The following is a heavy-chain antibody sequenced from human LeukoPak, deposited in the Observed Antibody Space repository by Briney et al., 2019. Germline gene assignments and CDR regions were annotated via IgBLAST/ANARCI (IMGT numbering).Heavy chain of an antibody. Sequence: SETLSLTCAVYGGSFSGYYWSWIRQPPGKGLEWIGEINHSGSTNYNPSLKSRVTISVDTSKNQFSLKLSSVTAADTAVYYCARAPRYSGSPYYFDYWGQGTLVTVSS. CDR3: ARAPRYSGSPYYFDY. CDR2: INHSGST. V-gene: IGHV4-34*01. D-gene: IGHD1-26*01. J-gene: IGHJ4*02. CDR1: GGSFSGYY.